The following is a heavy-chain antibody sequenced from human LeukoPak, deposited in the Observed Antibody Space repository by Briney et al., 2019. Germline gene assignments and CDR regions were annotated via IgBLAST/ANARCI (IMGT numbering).Heavy chain of an antibody. CDR1: GCTVSSNH. D-gene: IGHD4-17*01. Sequence: GGSLRLSCAASGCTVSSNHMSWVRQAPGKGLEWVSIIYSGGSTYHAVSVKGRFTISRDNSENTLYLQMNSLRAEDTAVYYCARASAAVTRYYYNGMDVWGQGTTVTVSS. J-gene: IGHJ6*02. V-gene: IGHV3-53*01. CDR2: IYSGGST. CDR3: ARASAAVTRYYYNGMDV.